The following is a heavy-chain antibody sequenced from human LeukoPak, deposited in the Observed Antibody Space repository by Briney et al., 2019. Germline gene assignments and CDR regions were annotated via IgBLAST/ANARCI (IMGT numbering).Heavy chain of an antibody. V-gene: IGHV3-23*01. CDR2: ISGSGGST. CDR3: AKAYDFWSGYLDY. Sequence: GGSLRLSCAASGFTFSSYAMSWVRQAPGKGLEWVSAISGSGGSTYYADSAKGRFTISRDNSKNTLYLQMNSLRAEDTAVYYCAKAYDFWSGYLDYWGQGTLVTVSS. CDR1: GFTFSSYA. J-gene: IGHJ4*02. D-gene: IGHD3-3*01.